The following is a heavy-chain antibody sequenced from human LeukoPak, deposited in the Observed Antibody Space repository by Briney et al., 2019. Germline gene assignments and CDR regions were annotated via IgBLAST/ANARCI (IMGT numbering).Heavy chain of an antibody. D-gene: IGHD2-21*02. J-gene: IGHJ4*02. CDR1: GFTFSSYE. V-gene: IGHV3-21*01. CDR3: ARTYGGDGGQRFDY. CDR2: IGSSSDYI. Sequence: PGGSLRLSCAASGFTFSSYEMNWVRQAPGKGLEWVSSIGSSSDYIYYADSVKDRFTISRDNAKNSLYLQMNSLRAEDTAIYYCARTYGGDGGQRFDYWGQGTLVTVSS.